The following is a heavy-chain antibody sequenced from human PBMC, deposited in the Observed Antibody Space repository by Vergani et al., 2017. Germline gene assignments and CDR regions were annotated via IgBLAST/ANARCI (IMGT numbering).Heavy chain of an antibody. D-gene: IGHD3-10*01. J-gene: IGHJ1*01. Sequence: QVQLEQSGPEVKKPGASVKVSCKASGYDFTNYGLGWVRQAPGQGLEWMGWISAYNGNTKYAQKFQGRVSVTTDTSTTTVYMELRRLTSDETAVYYCARGQSGSYYRNFEHWGQGTLVIVSS. CDR2: ISAYNGNT. V-gene: IGHV1-18*01. CDR3: ARGQSGSYYRNFEH. CDR1: GYDFTNYG.